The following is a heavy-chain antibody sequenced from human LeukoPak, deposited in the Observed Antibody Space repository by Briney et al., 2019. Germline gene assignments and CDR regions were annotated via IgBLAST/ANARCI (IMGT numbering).Heavy chain of an antibody. CDR3: ARGPVYYFGSGAYQDY. CDR2: VKQDGSEK. D-gene: IGHD3-10*01. J-gene: IGHJ4*02. CDR1: GFSFNNYW. V-gene: IGHV3-7*02. Sequence: PGGSLRLSCAAAGFSFNNYWMNWVRQAPGKGLEWVGNVKQDGSEKYYGDSVKGRFTISRDNAKNSLFLQMNSLRAEDTAVYYCARGPVYYFGSGAYQDYWGQGTLVTVSS.